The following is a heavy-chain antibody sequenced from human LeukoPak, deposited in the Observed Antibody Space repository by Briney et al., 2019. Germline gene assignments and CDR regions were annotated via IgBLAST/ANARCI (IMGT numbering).Heavy chain of an antibody. CDR1: GFAFSSYA. CDR3: AILSTVTTPSDY. CDR2: ISGSGGST. V-gene: IGHV3-23*01. Sequence: SGGSLRLSCAASGFAFSSYAMSWVRQAPGKGLEWVSAISGSGGSTYYADSVKGRFTISRDNAKNSLYLQMNSLRAEDTAVYYCAILSTVTTPSDYWGQGTLVTVSS. D-gene: IGHD4-11*01. J-gene: IGHJ4*02.